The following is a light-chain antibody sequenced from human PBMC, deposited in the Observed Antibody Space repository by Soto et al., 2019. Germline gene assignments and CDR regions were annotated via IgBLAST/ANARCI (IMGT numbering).Light chain of an antibody. Sequence: EIVLTQSPATLSLSPGERATLSCRASPSVGSSLAWYQQKPGQAPRILIYDASNRDTGIPARFSGSGSGTDFTLTITRLEPEDFPVYYCQQRGNWPITFGQGTRLEI. J-gene: IGKJ5*01. CDR2: DAS. CDR1: PSVGSS. CDR3: QQRGNWPIT. V-gene: IGKV3-11*01.